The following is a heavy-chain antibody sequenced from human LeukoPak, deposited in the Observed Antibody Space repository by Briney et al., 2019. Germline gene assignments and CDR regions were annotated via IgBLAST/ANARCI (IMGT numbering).Heavy chain of an antibody. J-gene: IGHJ4*02. CDR1: GYTFTSYV. Sequence: ASVNVSCKASGYTFTSYVISWLRQPPGQEVVWMGWISAYNGNTNYAQKLQGRVTMTTDTSTSTAYMELRSLRSDDTDVYYCARVGSGWYDQGYWGQGTLVTVSS. CDR3: ARVGSGWYDQGY. V-gene: IGHV1-18*01. CDR2: ISAYNGNT. D-gene: IGHD6-19*01.